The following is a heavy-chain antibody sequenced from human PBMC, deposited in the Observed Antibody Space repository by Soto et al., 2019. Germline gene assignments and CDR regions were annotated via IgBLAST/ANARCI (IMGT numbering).Heavy chain of an antibody. V-gene: IGHV3-23*01. J-gene: IGHJ4*02. CDR3: AQDQTDVTLFDY. Sequence: GGSLRLSCAASGFSFSSLSMSWVRQAPWKGLEWVSSISGRGVDTLYADSVKGRFTISRDNSRNTLYLQVNSLRAEDTAVYYCAQDQTDVTLFDYWGQGTLVTVSP. CDR1: GFSFSSLS. CDR2: ISGRGVDT. D-gene: IGHD2-21*02.